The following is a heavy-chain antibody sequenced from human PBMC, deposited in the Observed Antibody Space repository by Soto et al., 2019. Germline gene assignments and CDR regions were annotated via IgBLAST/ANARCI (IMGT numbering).Heavy chain of an antibody. D-gene: IGHD3-10*01. J-gene: IGHJ4*02. V-gene: IGHV1-18*01. CDR3: ARVYRITMVRGELSEY. CDR1: GYTFTSYG. CDR2: MSAYNGNT. Sequence: QVQLVPSGAEVKKPGASVKVSCRASGYTFTSYGLSWVRQAPGQGLAWMGWMSAYNGNTNYAQKLQGRVTMTTDTSTGTAYMELRSLRSDDTAVYYCARVYRITMVRGELSEYWGQGTLVTVSS.